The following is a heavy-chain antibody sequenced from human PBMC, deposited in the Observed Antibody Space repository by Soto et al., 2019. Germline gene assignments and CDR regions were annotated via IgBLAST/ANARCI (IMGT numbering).Heavy chain of an antibody. CDR2: IDSSGEK. V-gene: IGHV2-26*01. D-gene: IGHD6-19*01. CDR3: ARRHLAVAVSPWFDP. CDR1: GLSITDSEMG. J-gene: IGHJ5*02. Sequence: QATLKESGPVLVKPTETLTLRCTASGLSITDSEMGVSWIRQPPVQPLEWLAHIDSSGEKAYRTFLKSRLAISKDTSKSQIVLTMTNMDPADTATYYCARRHLAVAVSPWFDPWGQGIPVTVSS.